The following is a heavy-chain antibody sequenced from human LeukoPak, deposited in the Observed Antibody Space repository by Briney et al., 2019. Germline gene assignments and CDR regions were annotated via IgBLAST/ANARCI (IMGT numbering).Heavy chain of an antibody. CDR2: IYTSGST. D-gene: IGHD3-22*01. Sequence: PSETLSLTCTVSGGSISSYYWSWIRQPAGKGLEWIGRIYTSGSTNYNPSLKSRVTMSVDTSKNQFSLKLSSVTAADTAVYYCARYSFYDSSGYYSDYWGQGTLVTVSS. CDR1: GGSISSYY. J-gene: IGHJ4*02. V-gene: IGHV4-4*07. CDR3: ARYSFYDSSGYYSDY.